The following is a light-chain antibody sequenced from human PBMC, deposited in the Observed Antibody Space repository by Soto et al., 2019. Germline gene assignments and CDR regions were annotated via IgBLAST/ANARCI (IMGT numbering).Light chain of an antibody. CDR3: QQYGSSPTWT. J-gene: IGKJ1*01. Sequence: EIVLTHSPGTLSLSPCESAALSFSASQSVSSNYLAWYQQKPGQAPRLLIYGASNRATGIPDRFSGSGSGTDFTLTISRLEPEDSAVYYCQQYGSSPTWTFGQGTKVDIK. CDR1: QSVSSNY. CDR2: GAS. V-gene: IGKV3-20*01.